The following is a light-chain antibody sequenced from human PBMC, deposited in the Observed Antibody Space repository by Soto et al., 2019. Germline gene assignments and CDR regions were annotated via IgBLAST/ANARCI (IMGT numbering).Light chain of an antibody. Sequence: EIVLTQSPGPLSLSPGERATLSCRASRSFASSYLAWYQQKPGQAPRLLIYAASIRATGIPDRFIGSGSATDFTLTISRLEPEDSAVYYCQQYGSSPPYTFGQGTKLEIK. CDR1: RSFASSY. V-gene: IGKV3-20*01. J-gene: IGKJ2*01. CDR2: AAS. CDR3: QQYGSSPPYT.